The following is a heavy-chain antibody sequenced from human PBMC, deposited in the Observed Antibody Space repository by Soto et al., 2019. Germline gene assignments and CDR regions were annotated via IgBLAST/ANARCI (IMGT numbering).Heavy chain of an antibody. V-gene: IGHV3-7*01. CDR3: ARIGYSSSGLDY. CDR1: GFTFINYW. CDR2: IKQDGSIK. Sequence: EVQLVESGGGLVQPGGSLRLSCAASGFTFINYWMTWVRQAPGKGLEWVANIKQDGSIKYYVDSVKGRFTISRDNAKNSLYLQRSSLRAEDTAVYYCARIGYSSSGLDYWGQGTLVTVSS. D-gene: IGHD6-6*01. J-gene: IGHJ4*02.